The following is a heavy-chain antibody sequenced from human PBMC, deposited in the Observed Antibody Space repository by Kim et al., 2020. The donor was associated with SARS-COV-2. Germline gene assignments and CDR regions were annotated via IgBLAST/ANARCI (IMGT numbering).Heavy chain of an antibody. J-gene: IGHJ4*02. CDR3: TSQPPTLTGDSYYFDS. CDR2: IKNKTYGGTT. CDR1: EFTFSNGW. D-gene: IGHD3-9*01. Sequence: GGSLRLSCAASEFTFSNGWMSWVRQAPGKGLEWVGRIKNKTYGGTTDYAAPVKGRFIISRDDSKNILYLQMNSLKTEDTAMYYCTSQPPTLTGDSYYFDSWGPGTLVTVSS. V-gene: IGHV3-15*01.